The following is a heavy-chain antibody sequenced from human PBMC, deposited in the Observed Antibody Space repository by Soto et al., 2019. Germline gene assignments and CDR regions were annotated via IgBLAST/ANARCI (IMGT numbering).Heavy chain of an antibody. Sequence: AASGKVSFKASGFTLTSSAVQWGRQARGQRPGWISWIVVGSGNTNYAQKFQERVTITRDMSTSTAYMELSSLRSEDTAVYYCAADPHYYDSSGEERALGRAFDIWGQGTMVTVSS. CDR3: AADPHYYDSSGEERALGRAFDI. CDR1: GFTLTSSA. CDR2: IVVGSGNT. V-gene: IGHV1-58*01. J-gene: IGHJ3*02. D-gene: IGHD3-22*01.